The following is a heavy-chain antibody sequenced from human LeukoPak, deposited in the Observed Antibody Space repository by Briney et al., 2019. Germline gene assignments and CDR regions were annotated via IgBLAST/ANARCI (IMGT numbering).Heavy chain of an antibody. CDR2: ISSNGGST. CDR3: ARVSQGSGNWYDY. V-gene: IGHV3-64*01. D-gene: IGHD2-15*01. J-gene: IGHJ5*01. Sequence: PGGSLRLSCAASGFTFSSYAIHWVRQAPGKGLEYVSAISSNGGSTDYANSVKGRFTISRDNSKNTLYLQMGSLRAEDMAVYYCARVSQGSGNWYDYWGQGTLVTVSS. CDR1: GFTFSSYA.